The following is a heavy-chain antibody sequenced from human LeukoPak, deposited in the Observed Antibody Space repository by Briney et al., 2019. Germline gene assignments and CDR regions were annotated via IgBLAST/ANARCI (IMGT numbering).Heavy chain of an antibody. V-gene: IGHV4-4*07. J-gene: IGHJ4*02. Sequence: SETLSLTCTVSGDSLSSYYCNWIRQSAGKGLEWIGRIWNTGSTNYNPSFDSRVTMSVDTSNNEFSLRLTSVTAADTAVYYCARAIPAFAEYYVDSWGQGSLVTVSS. CDR2: IWNTGST. CDR1: GDSLSSYY. D-gene: IGHD2/OR15-2a*01. CDR3: ARAIPAFAEYYVDS.